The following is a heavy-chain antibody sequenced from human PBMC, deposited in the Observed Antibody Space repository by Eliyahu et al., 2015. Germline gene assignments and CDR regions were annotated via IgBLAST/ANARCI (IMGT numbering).Heavy chain of an antibody. V-gene: IGHV4-4*09. CDR1: GXSISSYY. CDR3: AGTGRRTTVTPPAQ. CDR2: IYSSGSS. J-gene: IGHJ4*02. Sequence: QVQLQESGPGLVKPSETLSLTCXVXGXSISSYYWSWIRQPPGKGLEWIGYIYSSGSSNYNPSLKSRVTISVDTSKNQFSLKLSSVTAADTAVYYCAGTGRRTTVTPPAQWGQGTLVTVSS. D-gene: IGHD4-17*01.